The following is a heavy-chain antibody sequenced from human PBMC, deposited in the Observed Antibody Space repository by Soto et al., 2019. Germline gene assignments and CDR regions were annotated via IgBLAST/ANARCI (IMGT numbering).Heavy chain of an antibody. D-gene: IGHD7-27*01. Sequence: PGGSLRLSCAASGFTFSSYSMNWVRQAPGKGLEWVSSISVSGGSTFYAGSVKGRFTLSRDNSKNTLYLQMNSLRVDDTAVYYCTSLGQFNYWGQGALVTVSS. CDR3: TSLGQFNY. CDR2: ISVSGGST. V-gene: IGHV3-23*01. J-gene: IGHJ4*02. CDR1: GFTFSSYS.